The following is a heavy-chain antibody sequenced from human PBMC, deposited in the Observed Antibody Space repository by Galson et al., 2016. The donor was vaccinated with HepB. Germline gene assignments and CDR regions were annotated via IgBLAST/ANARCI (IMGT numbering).Heavy chain of an antibody. CDR2: MNPNSSNT. V-gene: IGHV1-8*01. J-gene: IGHJ6*02. CDR1: GYTFSSND. Sequence: SVKVSCKASGYTFSSNDINWVRQAPGQGLEWMGWMNPNSSNTGYVQKFKGRVTMTRNPYISTAYMELSSLRSDDTAVYYCASVAVFGRCMEVWGQGTTVTVSS. CDR3: ASVAVFGRCMEV. D-gene: IGHD3-16*01.